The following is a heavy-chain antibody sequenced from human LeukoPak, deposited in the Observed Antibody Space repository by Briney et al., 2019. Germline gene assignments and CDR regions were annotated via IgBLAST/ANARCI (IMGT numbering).Heavy chain of an antibody. Sequence: GESLKISCKGSGYSFPTYWIAWVRQMPGKGLEWMGIIYPDESNIRYSPSLQGQVTISADKSISTAYLRWSSLKASDTAMYYCARPPSRGYSSSFEYWGQGTLVTVSS. CDR2: IYPDESNI. V-gene: IGHV5-51*01. J-gene: IGHJ4*02. D-gene: IGHD2-2*03. CDR1: GYSFPTYW. CDR3: ARPPSRGYSSSFEY.